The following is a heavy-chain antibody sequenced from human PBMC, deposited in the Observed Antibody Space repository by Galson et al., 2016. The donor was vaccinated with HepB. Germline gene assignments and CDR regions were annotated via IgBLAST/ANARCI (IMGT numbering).Heavy chain of an antibody. Sequence: SLRLSCAASGFTFSSYSMNWVRQAPGKGLVWVSRLNSDGISATYADSVKGRFTISRDNAKNSLYLQLNSLRAEDPAVYYCAREPHDFGDYGVDYWGQGTLVTVSS. J-gene: IGHJ4*02. CDR1: GFTFSSYS. D-gene: IGHD4-17*01. CDR3: AREPHDFGDYGVDY. V-gene: IGHV3-74*03. CDR2: LNSDGISA.